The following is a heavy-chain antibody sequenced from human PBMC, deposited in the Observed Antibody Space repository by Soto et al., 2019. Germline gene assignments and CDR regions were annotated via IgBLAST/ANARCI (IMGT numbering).Heavy chain of an antibody. CDR2: INPSGGST. D-gene: IGHD3-9*01. CDR1: GYTLTSYY. V-gene: IGHV1-46*01. J-gene: IGHJ4*02. CDR3: ARDAVYDILTGVLDY. Sequence: ASVKVSCKASGYTLTSYYMHWVRQAPGQGLEWMGIINPSGGSTSYAQKFQGRVTMTRDTSTSTVYMELSSLRSEDTAVYYCARDAVYDILTGVLDYWGQGTLVTVSS.